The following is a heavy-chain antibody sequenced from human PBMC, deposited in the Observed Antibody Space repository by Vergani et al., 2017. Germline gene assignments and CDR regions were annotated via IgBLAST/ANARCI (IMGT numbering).Heavy chain of an antibody. CDR1: GYSFTSYW. CDR2: IDPSDSYT. Sequence: EVQLVQSGAEVKKPGESLRISCKGSGYSFTSYWISWVRQMPGKGLEWMGRIDPSDSYTNYSPSFQGHVTITADKSISTAYLQWSSLKASDTAMYYCARHREYDFWSGYANWFDPWGQGSLVTVSS. D-gene: IGHD3-3*01. CDR3: ARHREYDFWSGYANWFDP. V-gene: IGHV5-10-1*03. J-gene: IGHJ5*02.